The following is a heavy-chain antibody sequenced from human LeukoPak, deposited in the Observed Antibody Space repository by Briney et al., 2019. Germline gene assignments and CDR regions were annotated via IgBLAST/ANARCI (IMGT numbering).Heavy chain of an antibody. Sequence: GGSLRLSCAASGFTFSSYGMHWVRQAPGKGLEWVAVISYDGSKKYYADSVKGRFTISRDNSKNTLYLQMNSLRAEDTAVYYCAKGGRRDGYNPTAEYDYWGQGTLVTVSS. D-gene: IGHD5-24*01. CDR1: GFTFSSYG. V-gene: IGHV3-30*18. CDR2: ISYDGSKK. CDR3: AKGGRRDGYNPTAEYDY. J-gene: IGHJ4*02.